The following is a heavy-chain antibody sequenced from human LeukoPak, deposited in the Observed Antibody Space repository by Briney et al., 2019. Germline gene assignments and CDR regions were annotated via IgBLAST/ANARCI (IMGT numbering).Heavy chain of an antibody. CDR2: ISYDGSNK. V-gene: IGHV3-30*18. CDR1: GFTFSDYG. CDR3: AKDGVVKGVY. J-gene: IGHJ4*02. Sequence: GGSLRLSCAASGFTFSDYGMHWVRQAPGKGLEWVAVISYDGSNKYYADSVKGRFTISRDNSKNTLYLQMNSLRAEDTAVYYCAKDGVVKGVYWGQGTLVTVSS. D-gene: IGHD3-22*01.